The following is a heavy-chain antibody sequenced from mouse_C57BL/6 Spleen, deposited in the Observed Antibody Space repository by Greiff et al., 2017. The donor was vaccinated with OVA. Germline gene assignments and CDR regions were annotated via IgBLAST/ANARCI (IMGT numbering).Heavy chain of an antibody. CDR2: IHPNSGST. CDR3: ARADYDGFFAY. CDR1: GYTFTSYW. D-gene: IGHD2-4*01. Sequence: QVQLQQPGAELVKPGASVQLSCKASGYTFTSYWMHWVKQRPGQGLEWIGMIHPNSGSTNYNEKFKSKATLTVDKSSSTAYMQLSSLTSEDSAVYYCARADYDGFFAYWGQGTLVTVSA. V-gene: IGHV1-64*01. J-gene: IGHJ3*01.